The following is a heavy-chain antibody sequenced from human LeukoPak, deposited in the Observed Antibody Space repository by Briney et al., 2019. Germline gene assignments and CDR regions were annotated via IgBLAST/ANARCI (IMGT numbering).Heavy chain of an antibody. Sequence: GGSLRLSCAASGFTFSNYWMHWDRQGPGKGLVWVSRINSDGSSSSYADSVKGRFTISRDNARNTLYLQMNSLRVEDTALYYCAKDRLRFLIPHDWGQGTLVTVSS. V-gene: IGHV3-74*01. D-gene: IGHD3-3*01. CDR3: AKDRLRFLIPHD. CDR1: GFTFSNYW. J-gene: IGHJ4*02. CDR2: INSDGSSS.